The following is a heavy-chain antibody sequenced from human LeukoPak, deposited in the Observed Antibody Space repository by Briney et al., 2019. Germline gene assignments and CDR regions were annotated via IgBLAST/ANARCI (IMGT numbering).Heavy chain of an antibody. CDR3: AREGTSSGWYTLLDY. J-gene: IGHJ4*02. CDR2: IYTSGST. CDR1: GGSISSGSYY. D-gene: IGHD6-19*01. Sequence: SETLSLTCTVSGGSISSGSYYWSWIRQPAGKGLEWIGRIYTSGSTNYNPSLKSRVTISVDTSKNQFSLKLSSVTAADTAVYYCAREGTSSGWYTLLDYWGQGTLVTVSS. V-gene: IGHV4-61*02.